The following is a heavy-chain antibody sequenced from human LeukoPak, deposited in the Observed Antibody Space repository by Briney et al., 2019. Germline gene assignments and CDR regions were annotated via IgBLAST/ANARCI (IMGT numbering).Heavy chain of an antibody. CDR3: ARSTLPVPRYCGGDCYPLYFDY. CDR2: ISISSTKI. D-gene: IGHD2-21*02. V-gene: IGHV3-48*01. J-gene: IGHJ4*02. CDR1: GFTFSGYG. Sequence: GGSLRLSCSASGFTFSGYGMNWVRQAPGKGLEWISYISISSTKIYYADSLKGRFTISRDNGKNSLYLQMNSLRAEDTAVYYCARSTLPVPRYCGGDCYPLYFDYWGQGTLVTVSS.